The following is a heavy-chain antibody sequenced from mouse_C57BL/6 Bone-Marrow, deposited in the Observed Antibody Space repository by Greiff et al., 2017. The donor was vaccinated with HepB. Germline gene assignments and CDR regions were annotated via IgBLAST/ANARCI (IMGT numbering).Heavy chain of an antibody. Sequence: VQLKESGPELVKPGASVKISCKASGYSFTDYNMNWVKQSNGKSLEWIGVINPNYGTTSYNQKFEGKATLTVDQSSSTAYMQLNSLTSEDSAVYYCAMGGYYVKWYFDVWGTGTTVTVSS. D-gene: IGHD2-3*01. CDR1: GYSFTDYN. CDR2: INPNYGTT. CDR3: AMGGYYVKWYFDV. V-gene: IGHV1-39*01. J-gene: IGHJ1*03.